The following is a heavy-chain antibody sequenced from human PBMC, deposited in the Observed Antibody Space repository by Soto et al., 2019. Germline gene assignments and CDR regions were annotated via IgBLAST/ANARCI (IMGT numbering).Heavy chain of an antibody. Sequence: GSLRLSCAASGFTFSSYAMSWVRQAPGKGLEWVSAISGSGGSTYYADSVKGRFTISRDNSKNALYLQKSSLGAEDTAVYYCAKARGGFSWPHFYYWGQGTLVTVSS. CDR2: ISGSGGST. D-gene: IGHD1-26*01. CDR1: GFTFSSYA. J-gene: IGHJ4*02. V-gene: IGHV3-23*01. CDR3: AKARGGFSWPHFYY.